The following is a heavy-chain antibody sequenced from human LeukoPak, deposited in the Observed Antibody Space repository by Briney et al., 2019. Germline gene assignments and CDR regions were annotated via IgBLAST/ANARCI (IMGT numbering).Heavy chain of an antibody. CDR3: ATHRYTSSAYYFLQ. V-gene: IGHV3-23*01. D-gene: IGHD6-13*01. J-gene: IGHJ1*01. CDR1: GFTFSSYA. CDR2: ISGSGGST. Sequence: GGSLRLSCAASGFTFSSYAMSWVRQAPGEGVGWVSAISGSGGSTYYADSVKGRFTISRDNSKNTLYVQMNSLRAEDTAIYYCATHRYTSSAYYFLQWGQGTLVTVSS.